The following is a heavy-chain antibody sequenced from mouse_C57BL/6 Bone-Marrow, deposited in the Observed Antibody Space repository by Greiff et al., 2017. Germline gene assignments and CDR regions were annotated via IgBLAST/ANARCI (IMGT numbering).Heavy chain of an antibody. V-gene: IGHV5-12*01. D-gene: IGHD1-1*01. CDR2: ISNGGGST. CDR1: GFTFSGYY. CDR3: ARRYYYGSSPWYFDV. J-gene: IGHJ1*03. Sequence: DVQLVESGGGLVQPGGSLKLSCAASGFTFSGYYMYWVRQTPEKRLEWVAYISNGGGSTYYPDTVKGRFTISRDNAQNTLYLQMSRLKSEDTAMYYGARRYYYGSSPWYFDVWGTGTTVTVSS.